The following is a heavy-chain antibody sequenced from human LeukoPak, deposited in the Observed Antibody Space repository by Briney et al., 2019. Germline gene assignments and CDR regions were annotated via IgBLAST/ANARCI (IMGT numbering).Heavy chain of an antibody. CDR2: INHSGST. J-gene: IGHJ3*02. CDR1: GGSFSGYY. D-gene: IGHD1/OR15-1a*01. CDR3: ARGVNKWNIDVFDI. Sequence: PSETLSLTCAVYGGSFSGYYWSWIRQPPGKGLEWIGEINHSGSTNYNPSLKSRVTISVDTSKNQFSLKLSSVTAAETAVYFCARGVNKWNIDVFDIWGQGTMVTVSS. V-gene: IGHV4-34*01.